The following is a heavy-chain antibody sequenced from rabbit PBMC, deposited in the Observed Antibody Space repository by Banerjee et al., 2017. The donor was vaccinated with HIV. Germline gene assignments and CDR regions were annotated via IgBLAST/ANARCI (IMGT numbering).Heavy chain of an antibody. CDR3: ARGDTGSRHSPFNL. CDR1: GIDFSNCY. D-gene: IGHD1-1*01. J-gene: IGHJ4*01. Sequence: QQQLEESGGGLVKPGGTLTLTCKASGIDFSNCYMCWVRQAPGKGMEWIGCIYTGSGATSYASWAKGRFTISRPSSRTVTLQRSSLTAADTATYFCARGDTGSRHSPFNLWGPGTLVSFS. CDR2: IYTGSGAT. V-gene: IGHV1S45*01.